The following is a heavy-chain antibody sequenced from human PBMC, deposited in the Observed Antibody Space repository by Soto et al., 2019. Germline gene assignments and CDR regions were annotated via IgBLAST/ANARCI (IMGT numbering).Heavy chain of an antibody. CDR3: ARDPQGWFGDLGY. V-gene: IGHV1-18*01. CDR1: GGTFSSYA. Sequence: GPSVKVSCKASGGTFSSYAISWVRQAPGQGLEWMGWISAYNGNTNYAQKLQGRVTMTTDTSTSTAYMELRSLRSDDTAVYYCARDPQGWFGDLGYWGQGTLVTVSS. D-gene: IGHD3-10*01. CDR2: ISAYNGNT. J-gene: IGHJ4*02.